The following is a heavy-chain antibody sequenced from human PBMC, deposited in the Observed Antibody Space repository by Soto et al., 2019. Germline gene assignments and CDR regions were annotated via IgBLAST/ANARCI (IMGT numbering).Heavy chain of an antibody. Sequence: ASVKVSCKASGYTFTSYYMHWVRQAPGQGLEWMGIINPSGGSTSYAQKFQGRVTMTRDTSTSTVYMELSSLRSEDTAAYYCARVEYAGADAFEIWGQGTMVTVSS. V-gene: IGHV1-46*03. CDR3: ARVEYAGADAFEI. CDR1: GYTFTSYY. J-gene: IGHJ3*02. D-gene: IGHD2-8*01. CDR2: INPSGGST.